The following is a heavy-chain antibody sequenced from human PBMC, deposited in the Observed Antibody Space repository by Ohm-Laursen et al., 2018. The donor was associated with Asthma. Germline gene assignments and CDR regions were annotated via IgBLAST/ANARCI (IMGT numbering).Heavy chain of an antibody. CDR1: GFSLSTSGMC. D-gene: IGHD6-13*01. V-gene: IGHV2-70*01. Sequence: TQTLTLTCTFSGFSLSTSGMCVNWIRQPPGKALEWLALIVWDDDKFYNTSLKTRLSISRDTSKNQVVLTMTNMDPVDTATYYCARTETGYSSSWYDYWGQGILVTVSS. CDR2: IVWDDDK. CDR3: ARTETGYSSSWYDY. J-gene: IGHJ4*02.